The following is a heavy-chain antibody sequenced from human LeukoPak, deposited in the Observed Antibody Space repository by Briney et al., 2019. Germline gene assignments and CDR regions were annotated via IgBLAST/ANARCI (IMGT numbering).Heavy chain of an antibody. D-gene: IGHD6-19*01. CDR2: INSDGSST. CDR1: GFTFSSYW. CDR3: ARESKRYSSGWYRRADGDFDY. V-gene: IGHV3-74*01. Sequence: GGSLRLSCAASGFTFSSYWMHWVRQAPGKGLVWVSRINSDGSSTSHADSVKGRFTISRDNAKNTLYLQMNSLRAEDTAVYYCARESKRYSSGWYRRADGDFDYWGQGTLVTVSS. J-gene: IGHJ4*02.